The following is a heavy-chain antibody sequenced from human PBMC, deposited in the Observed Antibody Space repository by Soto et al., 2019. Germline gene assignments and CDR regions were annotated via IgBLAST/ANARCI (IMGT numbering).Heavy chain of an antibody. V-gene: IGHV3-23*01. D-gene: IGHD5-18*01. CDR1: GFTFSKYA. CDR2: ISGSGGTT. Sequence: GGSLRLSCAASGFTFSKYALSWVRQAPGKGLEWVSAISGSGGTTHYADSVKGRVTISRGNSKDTVFLQMNSLRAEDTAVYYCARDYSTWIQLWSRVGYYYYGMDVWGQGTTVTVSS. CDR3: ARDYSTWIQLWSRVGYYYYGMDV. J-gene: IGHJ6*02.